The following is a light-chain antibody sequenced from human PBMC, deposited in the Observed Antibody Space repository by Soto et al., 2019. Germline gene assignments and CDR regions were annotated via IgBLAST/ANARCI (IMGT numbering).Light chain of an antibody. Sequence: DIVMTQSPDSLAVSLDERATINCKSSQSVLYSSNNKNYLAWYQQKPGQPPKLLIYWASTRESGVPDRFSGSGSGTDFTLTISSLQAEDVAVYYCQQYYSIPYTFGQGTKLEIK. CDR1: QSVLYSSNNKNY. J-gene: IGKJ2*01. CDR2: WAS. CDR3: QQYYSIPYT. V-gene: IGKV4-1*01.